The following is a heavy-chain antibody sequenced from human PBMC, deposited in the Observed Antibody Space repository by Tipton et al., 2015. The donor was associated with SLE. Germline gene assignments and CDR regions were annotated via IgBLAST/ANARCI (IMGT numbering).Heavy chain of an antibody. D-gene: IGHD3-22*01. CDR3: ARQVVYDTSGYYYFDS. J-gene: IGHJ4*02. CDR1: GGSVSSDSHY. V-gene: IGHV4-61*01. CDR2: IFYSGTT. Sequence: TLSLTCTDSGGSVSSDSHYWSWIRQSPGKGLEWIGYIFYSGTTNYNPSLKSRVTISVDTSKSQFSLRLNSVTAADTAVYYCARQVVYDTSGYYYFDSWGQGTLVTVSS.